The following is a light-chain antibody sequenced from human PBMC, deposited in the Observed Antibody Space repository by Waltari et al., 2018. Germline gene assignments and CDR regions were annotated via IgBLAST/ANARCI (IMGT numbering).Light chain of an antibody. CDR3: QQFNDYPWT. CDR2: DSD. Sequence: ANQLTQSPSSLSASVGDRVTITCRATQAVNSALAWYQHQAGNPPNPLFFDSDTYQSGVPSGFSGGGSGTQWTLTISSLQPADVGIYYCQQFNDYPWTFGQGTKVEI. CDR1: QAVNSA. V-gene: IGKV1D-13*01. J-gene: IGKJ1*01.